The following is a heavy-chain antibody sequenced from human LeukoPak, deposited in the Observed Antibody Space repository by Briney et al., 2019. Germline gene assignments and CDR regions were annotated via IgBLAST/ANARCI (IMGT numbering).Heavy chain of an antibody. J-gene: IGHJ4*02. Sequence: SETLSLTCTVSGGSISSSSYYWGWIRQPPGEGLEWIGNIYYSGSTYYNPSLKSRVTISVDTSKNQFSLKVSSVTAADTAVYYCAADSSGYYYFDYWGQGTLVTVSS. V-gene: IGHV4-39*07. CDR3: AADSSGYYYFDY. CDR1: GGSISSSSYY. D-gene: IGHD3-22*01. CDR2: IYYSGST.